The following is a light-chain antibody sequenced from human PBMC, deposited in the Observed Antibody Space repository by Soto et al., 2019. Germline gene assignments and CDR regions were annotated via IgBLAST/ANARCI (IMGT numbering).Light chain of an antibody. Sequence: EIVLTQSPGTLSLSPGERATLSCRASQSVSTRYLAWYQQKPGQAPRLLIYGASSRATGIPDRFSGSGSGTDFTLTIRRLAPEDCGVYYCQEYGSSPPVRKFGQATKVESK. J-gene: IGKJ1*01. CDR3: QEYGSSPPVRK. CDR1: QSVSTRY. V-gene: IGKV3-20*01. CDR2: GAS.